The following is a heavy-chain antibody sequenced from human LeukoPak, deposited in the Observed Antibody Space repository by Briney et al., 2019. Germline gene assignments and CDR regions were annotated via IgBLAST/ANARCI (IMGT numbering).Heavy chain of an antibody. CDR3: AKGVLLWFGESLYMDV. V-gene: IGHV1-69*13. CDR1: GGTFSSYA. D-gene: IGHD3-10*01. J-gene: IGHJ6*03. CDR2: IIPIFGTA. Sequence: SVKVSCKASGGTFSSYAISWVRQAPGQGLEWMGGIIPIFGTANYAQKFQGRVTITADESTSTAYMELSSLRSEDTAVYYCAKGVLLWFGESLYMDVWGKGTTVTISS.